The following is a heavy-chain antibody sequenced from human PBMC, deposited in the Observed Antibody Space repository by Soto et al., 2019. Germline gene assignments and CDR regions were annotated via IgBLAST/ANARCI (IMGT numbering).Heavy chain of an antibody. CDR3: TKVVGMDV. CDR1: GFTFSSYG. J-gene: IGHJ6*02. CDR2: ISYDGSNK. D-gene: IGHD2-15*01. V-gene: IGHV3-30*18. Sequence: QVQLVESGGGVVQPGRSLRLSCAASGFTFSSYGMHWVRQAPGKGLEWVAVISYDGSNKYYADSVKGRFTISRDNSKNTLYLQMNSLGAEDTAVYYCTKVVGMDVWGQGTTVTVSS.